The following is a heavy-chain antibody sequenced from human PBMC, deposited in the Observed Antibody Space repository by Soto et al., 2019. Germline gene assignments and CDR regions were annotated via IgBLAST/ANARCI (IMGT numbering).Heavy chain of an antibody. V-gene: IGHV3-15*07. CDR3: SSGMAAGTY. J-gene: IGHJ4*02. CDR1: GLTFTDAW. CDR2: IKSKAAGGTA. D-gene: IGHD6-13*01. Sequence: EVQLVESGGGLVTPGGSLRLSCAVTGLTFTDAWMNWMRQAPGKWPEWVGRIKSKAAGGTADYAAAVKDRFTMSRDDSKNMLYLQINSLKSADTAVYYCSSGMAAGTYWGQGTLVTVSS.